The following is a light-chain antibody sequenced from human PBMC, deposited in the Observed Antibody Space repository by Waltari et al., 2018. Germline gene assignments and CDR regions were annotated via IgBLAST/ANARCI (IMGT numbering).Light chain of an antibody. CDR3: CSYAGDSSYV. CDR2: DVT. CDR1: SSHVGAYKY. Sequence: QSALTQPRSVSGSPGQSVTISCTGTSSHVGAYKYVSWYQHHPGKSPKLILFDVTKRPSGVPDRFSGSKSGDTASLTISGLEASDESDYFCCSYAGDSSYVFGTGTTVSVL. V-gene: IGLV2-11*01. J-gene: IGLJ1*01.